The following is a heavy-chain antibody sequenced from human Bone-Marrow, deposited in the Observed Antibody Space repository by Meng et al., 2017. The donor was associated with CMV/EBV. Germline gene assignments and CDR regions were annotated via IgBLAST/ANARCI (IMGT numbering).Heavy chain of an antibody. CDR1: GFTFSNYS. CDR2: ISSSSTYI. V-gene: IGHV3-21*01. J-gene: IGHJ4*02. CDR3: ARDRGVVIPAAPYYFDH. Sequence: GESLKISWAAPGFTFSNYSMNWVRQAPGKGLEWVSSISSSSTYIYSADSVKGRFTISSDNAKNSVSLEMRSLRADDTGFYYCARDRGVVIPAAPYYFDHWARGTLVTFSS. D-gene: IGHD3-10*01.